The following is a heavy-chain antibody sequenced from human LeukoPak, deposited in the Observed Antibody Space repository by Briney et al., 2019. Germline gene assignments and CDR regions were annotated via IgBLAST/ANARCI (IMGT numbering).Heavy chain of an antibody. Sequence: VHLGGALRLPCPSSVFTFCNYYVLCIPQPPGKGLEEFSYISSSGSIIYYAESVKGRFTISRENAKNSLYLQMNSLRAEDTAVYYCARGDYDFWSGGIFDAFDIWGQGTMVTVSS. V-gene: IGHV3-11*04. CDR3: ARGDYDFWSGGIFDAFDI. D-gene: IGHD3-3*01. CDR2: ISSSGSII. J-gene: IGHJ3*02. CDR1: VFTFCNYY.